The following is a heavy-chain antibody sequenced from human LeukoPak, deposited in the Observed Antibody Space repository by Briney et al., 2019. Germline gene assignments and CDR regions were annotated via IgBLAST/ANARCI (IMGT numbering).Heavy chain of an antibody. CDR3: AELGITMIGGV. CDR2: ISSSGSTI. CDR1: GFTFSSYE. J-gene: IGHJ6*04. Sequence: GGSLRLSCAASGFTFSSYEMNWVRQAPGKGLEWVSYISSSGSTIYYADSVKGQFNISRDNAKNSLYLQMNSLRAEDTAVYYCAELGITMIGGVWGKGTTVTISS. D-gene: IGHD3-10*02. V-gene: IGHV3-48*03.